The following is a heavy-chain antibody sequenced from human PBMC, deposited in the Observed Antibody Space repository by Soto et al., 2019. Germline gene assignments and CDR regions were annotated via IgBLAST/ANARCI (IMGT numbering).Heavy chain of an antibody. CDR3: ARDQGLYYGMDV. CDR1: GGTFSSYA. J-gene: IGHJ6*02. V-gene: IGHV1-69*13. CDR2: IIPIFGTA. Sequence: GASLKVSCKASGGTFSSYAISWVRQAPGQGLEWMGGIIPIFGTANYAQKFQGRVTITADESTSTAYMELSSLRSEDTAVYYCARDQGLYYGMDVWGQGTTVTVSS.